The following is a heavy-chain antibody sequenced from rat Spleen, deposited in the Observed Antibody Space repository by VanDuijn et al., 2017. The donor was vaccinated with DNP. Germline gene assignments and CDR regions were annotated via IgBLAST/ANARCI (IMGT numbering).Heavy chain of an antibody. Sequence: EVQLQESGPGLVKPSQSLSLTCSVTGYSISTSYRWNWIRKFPGNKMEWIGHIGYSGSTTYNPSLKSRISITSDTSKNQFFLQVNSVTTEDTATYYCARGDILRSFDYWGQGVMVTVSS. CDR3: ARGDILRSFDY. CDR1: GYSISTSYR. V-gene: IGHV3-1*01. D-gene: IGHD1-6*01. CDR2: IGYSGST. J-gene: IGHJ2*01.